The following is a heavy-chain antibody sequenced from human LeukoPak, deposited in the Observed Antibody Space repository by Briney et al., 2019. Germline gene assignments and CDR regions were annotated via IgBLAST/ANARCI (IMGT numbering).Heavy chain of an antibody. D-gene: IGHD3-22*01. CDR1: GYTFTGYY. Sequence: ASMKVSCKASGYTFTGYYMHWVRQAPGQGLEWMGRINPNSGGTNYAQKFQGRVTMTRDTSISTAYMELSRLRSDDTAVYYCAGDWGYYYDSSGYYPSDYWGQGTLVTVSS. J-gene: IGHJ4*02. V-gene: IGHV1-2*06. CDR3: AGDWGYYYDSSGYYPSDY. CDR2: INPNSGGT.